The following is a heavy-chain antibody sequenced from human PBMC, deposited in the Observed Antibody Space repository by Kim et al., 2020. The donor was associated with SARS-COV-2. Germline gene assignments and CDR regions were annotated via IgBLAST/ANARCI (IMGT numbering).Heavy chain of an antibody. J-gene: IGHJ4*02. CDR2: ISSSGSTI. D-gene: IGHD6-6*01. Sequence: GGSLRLSCAASGFTFSSYDMNWVRQAPGKGLEWVSYISSSGSTIYYADSVKGRFTISRDNAKNSLYLQMNSLRAEDTAVYYCARDSIAARPLDYWGQGTLVTVSS. CDR1: GFTFSSYD. V-gene: IGHV3-48*03. CDR3: ARDSIAARPLDY.